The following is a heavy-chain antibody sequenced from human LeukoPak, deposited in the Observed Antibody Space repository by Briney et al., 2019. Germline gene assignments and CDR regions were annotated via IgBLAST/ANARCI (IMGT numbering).Heavy chain of an antibody. D-gene: IGHD3-10*01. V-gene: IGHV4-61*02. CDR3: ARDRVSGGMDV. J-gene: IGHJ6*03. Sequence: SQTLSLTCTVSGGSISSDSYFWSWIRQPAGKGLEWIGRIYIRGRTDYNPSLKSRVTISLDTSKNQFSLNLSSVTAADTAVYYCARDRVSGGMDVWGKGTTVTISS. CDR1: GGSISSDSYF. CDR2: IYIRGRT.